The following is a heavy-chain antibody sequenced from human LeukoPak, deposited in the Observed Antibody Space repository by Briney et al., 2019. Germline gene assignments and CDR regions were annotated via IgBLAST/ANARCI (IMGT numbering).Heavy chain of an antibody. J-gene: IGHJ3*02. V-gene: IGHV3-48*03. Sequence: GGSLRLSCAPPGFPSSGYKINGVPQAPGKGLGWVSYISGTGGTVYYADSVKGRFTISRDNVKKFLFLQMNSLRAEDTALYYCAREGAGTYAHDAFDIWGQGTMVTVSS. D-gene: IGHD1-26*01. CDR3: AREGAGTYAHDAFDI. CDR1: GFPSSGYK. CDR2: ISGTGGTV.